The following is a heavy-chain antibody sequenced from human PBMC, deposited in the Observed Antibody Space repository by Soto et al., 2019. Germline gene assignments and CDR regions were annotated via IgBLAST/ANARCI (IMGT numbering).Heavy chain of an antibody. CDR1: GGTCGSYS. J-gene: IGHJ4*02. Sequence: QVQLVQSGAEVKRPASSVKVACKASGGTCGSYSIAWVRQAPGQGLEWMGYIIPIFSTANYAQKFQGRVTISADRSTSTTYMELISLTSEDTAVYYCAGGYGYSGALDYWGQGTQVTVSS. CDR2: IIPIFSTA. V-gene: IGHV1-69*06. CDR3: AGGYGYSGALDY. D-gene: IGHD5-12*01.